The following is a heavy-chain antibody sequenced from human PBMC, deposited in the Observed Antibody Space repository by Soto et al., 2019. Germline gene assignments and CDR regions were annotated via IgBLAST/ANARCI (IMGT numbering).Heavy chain of an antibody. CDR3: TRDSYDHPPNDY. J-gene: IGHJ4*02. V-gene: IGHV3-30*03. CDR2: ISYDGSFK. CDR1: GFTFSSFS. Sequence: GGSLRLSCAASGFTFSSFSMHWVRQAPGKGLEWVAVISYDGSFKFYADSVKGRFAISRDDSRNIAYLQMNSLKTEDTAVYYCTRDSYDHPPNDYWAQGTLVTVSS. D-gene: IGHD5-12*01.